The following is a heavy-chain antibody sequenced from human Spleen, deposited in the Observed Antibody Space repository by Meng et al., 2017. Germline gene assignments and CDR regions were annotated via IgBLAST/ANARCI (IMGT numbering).Heavy chain of an antibody. J-gene: IGHJ4*02. V-gene: IGHV1-3*01. CDR1: GYTFTTYD. CDR2: INAGNGNT. D-gene: IGHD4-23*01. CDR3: ARASVVNALDY. Sequence: VQLVQSGAGVKKPGASVTVSCKASGYTFTTYDMHWVRQAPGQRLEWMGWINAGNGNTKYSQKFQGRVTITRDTSASTAYMVLSSLTSEDTAVYYCARASVVNALDYWGQGTLVTVSS.